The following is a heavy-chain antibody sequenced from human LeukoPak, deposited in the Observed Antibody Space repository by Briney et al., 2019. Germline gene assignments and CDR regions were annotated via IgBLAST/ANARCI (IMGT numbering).Heavy chain of an antibody. CDR1: GFTFSSYW. J-gene: IGHJ3*02. V-gene: IGHV3-7*01. D-gene: IGHD3-22*01. CDR2: IKQDGSEK. CDR3: ARTYYDSSGYYGAFDI. Sequence: GGSLRLSCAASGFTFSSYWMSWVRQAPGKGLEWVANIKQDGSEKYYVDSVKGRFTISRDNAKNSLYLQMNSLRAEDTAVYYCARTYYDSSGYYGAFDIWGQGTMVTVSS.